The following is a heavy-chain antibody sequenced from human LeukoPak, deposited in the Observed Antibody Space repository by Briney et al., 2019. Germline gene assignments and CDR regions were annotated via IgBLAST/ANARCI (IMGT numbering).Heavy chain of an antibody. CDR2: ISGSGGST. D-gene: IGHD3-22*01. J-gene: IGHJ4*02. CDR3: AKRRQVDYYDSSDY. V-gene: IGHV3-23*01. Sequence: GGSLRLSCAASGFTFSSYAMSWVRQAPGKGLEWVSAISGSGGSTYHADSVKGRFTISRDNSKNTLYLQMNSLRAEDTAVYYCAKRRQVDYYDSSDYWGQGTLVTVSS. CDR1: GFTFSSYA.